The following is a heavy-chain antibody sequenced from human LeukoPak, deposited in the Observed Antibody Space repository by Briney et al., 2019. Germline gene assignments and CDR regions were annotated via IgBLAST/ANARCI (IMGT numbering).Heavy chain of an antibody. CDR2: ISYDGSNK. Sequence: GGSLRLSCAASRFTFRDYGMHGVRQAPCKGLEWVALISYDGSNKYYAGSVKGRFNISRDNSKNTLYLQMDSLRVEDTAVYYCAKVPLRARRFGELGVWFDPWGQGTLVTVSS. J-gene: IGHJ5*02. D-gene: IGHD3-10*01. CDR3: AKVPLRARRFGELGVWFDP. CDR1: RFTFRDYG. V-gene: IGHV3-30*18.